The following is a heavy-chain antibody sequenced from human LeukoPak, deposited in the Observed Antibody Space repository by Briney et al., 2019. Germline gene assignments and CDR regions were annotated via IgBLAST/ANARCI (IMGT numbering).Heavy chain of an antibody. D-gene: IGHD3-10*01. Sequence: GGSLRLSCAASGFTFVGNAVTWVRQAPGKGLEWVSTISGSGDTYYADSVKGRFTISRDDSKSSLSLQMNSLRAEDTALYYCAKKYYYGSGSYIFYFDYWGQGTPVTVSS. CDR3: AKKYYYGSGSYIFYFDY. CDR1: GFTFVGNA. V-gene: IGHV3-23*01. CDR2: ISGSGDT. J-gene: IGHJ4*02.